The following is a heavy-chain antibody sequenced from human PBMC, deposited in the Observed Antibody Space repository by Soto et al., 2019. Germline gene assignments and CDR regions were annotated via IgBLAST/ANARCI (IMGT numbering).Heavy chain of an antibody. CDR3: ARDLIVVVPAAMDWFDP. CDR1: GYTFTSYG. CDR2: ISAYNGNT. V-gene: IGHV1-18*01. J-gene: IGHJ5*02. Sequence: QVQLVQSGAEVKKPGASVKVSCKASGYTFTSYGISWVRQAPGQGLEWMGWISAYNGNTNYAQKLQGRVTMTTDTSTSTAYMELRSLRSDDTAVYYCARDLIVVVPAAMDWFDPWGQGTLVTVSS. D-gene: IGHD2-2*01.